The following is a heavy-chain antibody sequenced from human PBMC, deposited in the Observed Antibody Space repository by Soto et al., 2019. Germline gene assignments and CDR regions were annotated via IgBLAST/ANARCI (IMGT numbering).Heavy chain of an antibody. J-gene: IGHJ4*02. D-gene: IGHD3-22*01. Sequence: QVQLVQSGAEVKKPGASVRLSCQTSGYSFAGYYIHWVRQAPGQGLEWMGVINLKSGSTHLAQIFQGRVTMTGDSSTSTVYMELSSLTSEDTAVYYCARGSAMLVVVTLDFWGQGTLVTVSS. CDR3: ARGSAMLVVVTLDF. CDR2: INLKSGST. CDR1: GYSFAGYY. V-gene: IGHV1-46*03.